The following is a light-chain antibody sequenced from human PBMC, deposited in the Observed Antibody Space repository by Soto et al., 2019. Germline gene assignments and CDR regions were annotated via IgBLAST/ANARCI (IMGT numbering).Light chain of an antibody. Sequence: EIVMTQSPATLSVSPRERATLSCRASENFYCNVAWYQQKPGQAPSLLIYDASTRATDIPARFSGSGSGTEFTLTISSLQSADCAIYFCQRGRSFGKGNKVDI. CDR2: DAS. CDR1: ENFYCN. J-gene: IGKJ1*01. CDR3: QRGRS. V-gene: IGKV3-15*01.